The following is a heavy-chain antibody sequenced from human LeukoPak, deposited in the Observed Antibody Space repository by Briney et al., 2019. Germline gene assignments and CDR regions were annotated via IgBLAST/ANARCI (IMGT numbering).Heavy chain of an antibody. Sequence: GGSLRLSCAASGLTFRDYWMNWVRQTPGKGLEWVAVIKSDGSEKYYVDSVKGRFTISRDNAKNSLYLQLNSLRVEDTAVYYCARDEYYDILTGSRPDYWGQGTLVTVSS. CDR3: ARDEYYDILTGSRPDY. CDR1: GLTFRDYW. V-gene: IGHV3-7*01. D-gene: IGHD3-9*01. J-gene: IGHJ4*02. CDR2: IKSDGSEK.